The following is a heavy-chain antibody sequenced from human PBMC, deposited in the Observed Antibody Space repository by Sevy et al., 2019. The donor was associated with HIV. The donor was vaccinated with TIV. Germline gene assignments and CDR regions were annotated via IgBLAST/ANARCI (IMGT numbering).Heavy chain of an antibody. D-gene: IGHD3-22*01. CDR3: TRDGDSSALGWFDP. CDR2: INPNSGGT. V-gene: IGHV1-2*06. J-gene: IGHJ5*02. Sequence: ASVKVSCKASGYTFTGYYMHWVRQAPGQGLEWMGRINPNSGGTNYAQKFQGRVTMTRDTSISTAYMELSRLRSDDTAVYYCTRDGDSSALGWFDPWGQGTLVTVSS. CDR1: GYTFTGYY.